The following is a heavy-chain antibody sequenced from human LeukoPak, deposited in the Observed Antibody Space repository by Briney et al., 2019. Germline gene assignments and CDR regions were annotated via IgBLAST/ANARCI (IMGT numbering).Heavy chain of an antibody. CDR2: INPSGGAT. Sequence: VASVKVSCKASGYTFTSYYMHWVRQAPGQGLEWMGIINPSGGATNYAQMFQGRVTMTSDTSTSTVYMELSSLRFEDTAVYYCATLGWDLAWWGQGTLVTVSS. V-gene: IGHV1-46*01. CDR1: GYTFTSYY. J-gene: IGHJ4*02. CDR3: ATLGWDLAW. D-gene: IGHD1-26*01.